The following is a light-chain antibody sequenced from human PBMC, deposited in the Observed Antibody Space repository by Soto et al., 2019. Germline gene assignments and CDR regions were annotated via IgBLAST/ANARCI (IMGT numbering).Light chain of an antibody. V-gene: IGKV3-15*01. CDR3: QQYMNWPT. Sequence: EIVMTQSPATLSVSPGVRATLSCRASQSISDTLAWYQQKPRQPPRLLIFGASTRVAGIPARFSGSGSGTEFSLTISSLQSEDFAVYYCQQYMNWPTFGQGTRLEIK. CDR1: QSISDT. J-gene: IGKJ5*01. CDR2: GAS.